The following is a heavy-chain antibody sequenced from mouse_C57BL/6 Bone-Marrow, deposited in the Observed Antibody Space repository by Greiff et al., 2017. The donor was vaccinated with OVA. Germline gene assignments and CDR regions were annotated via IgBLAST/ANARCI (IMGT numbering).Heavy chain of an antibody. D-gene: IGHD2-3*01. CDR1: GYTFTSYG. Sequence: VQLQQSGAELVRPGSSVKMSCKTSGYTFTSYGINWVKQRPGQGLEWIGYIYSGNGSTEYTEKFKGKATLTTDTATSTAYLQLSSLTSEDSAIYFCARGWLLRDYWGQGTTLTVSS. J-gene: IGHJ2*01. V-gene: IGHV1-58*01. CDR3: ARGWLLRDY. CDR2: IYSGNGST.